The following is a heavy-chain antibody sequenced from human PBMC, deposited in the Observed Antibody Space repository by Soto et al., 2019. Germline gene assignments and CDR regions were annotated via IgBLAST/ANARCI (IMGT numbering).Heavy chain of an antibody. CDR3: SRGPVAGPSYYYMDM. CDR1: GFPFSTYD. D-gene: IGHD6-19*01. V-gene: IGHV3-13*01. J-gene: IGHJ6*03. Sequence: EVLLVESGGGLVQPGGSLRLSCAASGFPFSTYDMHWFRQSPGKGLEWISAIGAAGDTYYSDSMKGRFTISRDNAKSSLYLQMNSLSAGDSAVYYCSRGPVAGPSYYYMDMWGKGTTVIVSS. CDR2: IGAAGDT.